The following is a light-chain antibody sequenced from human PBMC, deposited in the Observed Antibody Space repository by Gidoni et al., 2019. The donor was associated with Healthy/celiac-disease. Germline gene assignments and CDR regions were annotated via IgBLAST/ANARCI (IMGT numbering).Light chain of an antibody. CDR1: QGISNN. CDR2: AAS. V-gene: IGKV1-27*01. CDR3: QKYASAPYT. Sequence: IHKTQSPSPRSASVGDRVTSTCRARQGISNNLAWYQQKPGKVPKLLSYAASTLESGVPTRFSGSGSATDFTITISSLQPEDVATYYGQKYASAPYTFGQXTKLEIK. J-gene: IGKJ2*01.